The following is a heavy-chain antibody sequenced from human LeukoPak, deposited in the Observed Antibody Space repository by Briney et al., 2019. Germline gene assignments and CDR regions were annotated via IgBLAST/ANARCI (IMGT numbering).Heavy chain of an antibody. CDR2: IIPIFGTA. Sequence: SVKVSCKASGGTFSSYAISWVRQAPGQGLEWMGGIIPIFGTANYAQKLQGRVTITADKSTSTAYMELSSLRSEDTAVYYCARGFVLSKFPNYYYYYGMDVWGKGTTVTVSS. CDR3: ARGFVLSKFPNYYYYYGMDV. CDR1: GGTFSSYA. V-gene: IGHV1-69*06. D-gene: IGHD3-10*01. J-gene: IGHJ6*04.